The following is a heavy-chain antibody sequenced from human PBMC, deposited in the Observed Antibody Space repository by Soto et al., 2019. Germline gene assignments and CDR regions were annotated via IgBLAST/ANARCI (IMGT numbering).Heavy chain of an antibody. D-gene: IGHD3-10*01. CDR3: AHSGDDSGTYFQH. CDR2: IYWDDHK. V-gene: IGHV2-5*02. Sequence: QITLKESGPTLVKPTQTLTLTCTFSGFSLSTSGVGVGWIRQPPGKALEWRALIYWDDHKRYSPTLKSRHTITRDPPKTHVVLTRTNMDPMDTATSYCAHSGDDSGTYFQHWGQGTLVTVSS. CDR1: GFSLSTSGVG. J-gene: IGHJ1*01.